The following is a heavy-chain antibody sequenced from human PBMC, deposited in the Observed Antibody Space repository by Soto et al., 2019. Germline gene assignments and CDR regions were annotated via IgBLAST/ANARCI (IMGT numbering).Heavy chain of an antibody. J-gene: IGHJ4*02. D-gene: IGHD2-15*01. CDR3: ARDRVVVVVAATSGCFGY. Sequence: QVQLVESGGGVVQPGRSLRLSCAVSGFTFSSYAMHWVRQAPGKGLEWVAVISYDGSNKYYADSVKGRFTISRDNSKNTLYLQMNSLRAEDTAVYYCARDRVVVVVAATSGCFGYWGQGTLVTVSS. V-gene: IGHV3-30-3*01. CDR1: GFTFSSYA. CDR2: ISYDGSNK.